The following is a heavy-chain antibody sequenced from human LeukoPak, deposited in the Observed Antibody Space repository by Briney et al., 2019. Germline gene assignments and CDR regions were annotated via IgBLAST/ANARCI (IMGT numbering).Heavy chain of an antibody. Sequence: SETLSLTCTVSGGSISSSSYYWGWIRQPPGKGLEWIGSIYYSGSTYYNPSLKSRVTISVDTSKNQFSLKLSSVTAADTAVYYCARDYSPVYYYDSSGDYGGKDYWGQGTLVTVSS. J-gene: IGHJ4*02. CDR1: GGSISSSSYY. CDR3: ARDYSPVYYYDSSGDYGGKDY. V-gene: IGHV4-39*07. D-gene: IGHD3-22*01. CDR2: IYYSGST.